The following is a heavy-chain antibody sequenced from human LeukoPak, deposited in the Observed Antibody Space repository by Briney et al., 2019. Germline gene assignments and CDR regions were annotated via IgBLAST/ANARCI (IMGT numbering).Heavy chain of an antibody. CDR2: ISYDGSNK. V-gene: IGHV3-30*18. CDR3: AKECDYYDFWTPAAFDI. CDR1: GFTSSSYG. J-gene: IGHJ3*02. D-gene: IGHD3-3*01. Sequence: PGRSLRLSCAASGFTSSSYGMHWVRQAPGKGLEWVAVISYDGSNKYYADSVKGRFTISRDNSKNTLYLQMNSLRAEDTAVYYYAKECDYYDFWTPAAFDIWGQGTMVTVSS.